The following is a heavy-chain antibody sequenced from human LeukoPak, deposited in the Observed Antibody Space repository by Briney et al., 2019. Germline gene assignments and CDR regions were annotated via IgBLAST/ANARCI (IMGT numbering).Heavy chain of an antibody. CDR1: GYTFTGYY. J-gene: IGHJ4*02. CDR3: ARDDACSGGSCYGIDY. CDR2: INPNSGGT. D-gene: IGHD2-15*01. Sequence: ASVKVSCKASGYTFTGYYMHWVRQAPGQGLEWMGWINPNSGGTNYAQKFQGRVTMTRDTSISTAYMELCRLRSDDMAVYYCARDDACSGGSCYGIDYWGQGTLVTVSS. V-gene: IGHV1-2*02.